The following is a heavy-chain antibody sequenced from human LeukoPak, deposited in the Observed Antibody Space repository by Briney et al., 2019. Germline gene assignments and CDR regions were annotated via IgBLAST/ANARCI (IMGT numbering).Heavy chain of an antibody. V-gene: IGHV4-34*01. J-gene: IGHJ6*03. CDR2: INHSGST. CDR1: GGSFSGYY. D-gene: IGHD6-6*01. CDR3: ARDFSSSSSVYYYYYMDV. Sequence: SETLSLTCAVYGGSFSGYYWSWIRQPPGKGLEWIGEINHSGSTNYNPSLKSRVTISVDTSKNQFSLKLSSVTAADTAVYYCARDFSSSSSVYYYYYMDVWGKGTSVTVSS.